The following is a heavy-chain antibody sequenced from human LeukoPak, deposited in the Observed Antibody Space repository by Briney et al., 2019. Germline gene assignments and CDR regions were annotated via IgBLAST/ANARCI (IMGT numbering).Heavy chain of an antibody. Sequence: SETLSLTCTVFGDSVGSSNYYWAWFRQPPGKGLDWIGSLYYDGRTYYSPSLESRVTVSVDTSKNQFSLKLSSVTAADTAVYYCARDRSFDYWGQGTLVTVSS. CDR2: LYYDGRT. CDR3: ARDRSFDY. J-gene: IGHJ4*02. CDR1: GDSVGSSNYY. V-gene: IGHV4-39*07.